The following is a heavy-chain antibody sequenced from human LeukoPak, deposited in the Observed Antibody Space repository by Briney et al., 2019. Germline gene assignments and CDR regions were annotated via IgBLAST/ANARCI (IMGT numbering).Heavy chain of an antibody. CDR2: ISYDGSNK. J-gene: IGHJ6*02. V-gene: IGHV3-30*03. Sequence: GGSLRLSCAASGFTFSSYGMHWVRQAPGKGLEWVAVISYDGSNKYYADSVKGRFTISRDNSKNTLYLQMNSLRAEDTAVYYCAREDDPYGMDVWGQGTTVTVSS. CDR1: GFTFSSYG. CDR3: AREDDPYGMDV.